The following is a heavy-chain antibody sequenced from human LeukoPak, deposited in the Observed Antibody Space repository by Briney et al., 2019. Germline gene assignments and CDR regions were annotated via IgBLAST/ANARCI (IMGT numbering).Heavy chain of an antibody. CDR1: GFTFSSYS. Sequence: PGGSLRLSCAASGFTFSSYSMNWVRQAPGKGLEWVSSISSSSSYIYYADSVKGQFTISRDNAKNSLYLQMNSLRAEDTAVYYCARVESVYYDSSGYHNWSDPWGQGTLVTVSS. V-gene: IGHV3-21*01. D-gene: IGHD3-22*01. CDR2: ISSSSSYI. CDR3: ARVESVYYDSSGYHNWSDP. J-gene: IGHJ5*02.